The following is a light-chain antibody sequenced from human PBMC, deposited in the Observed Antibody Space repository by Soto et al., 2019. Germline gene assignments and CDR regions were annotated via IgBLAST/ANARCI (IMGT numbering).Light chain of an antibody. V-gene: IGKV3-15*01. CDR1: QSVSSN. J-gene: IGKJ1*01. CDR2: GAS. Sequence: EIVMTQSPVTLSVSPGERATPSCRASQSVSSNLAWYQQKPGQAPRLLIYGASTRATGIPARFSGSGSGTEFTLTISSLQSEDFAVYYCQQYNNWPATFGQGTKVDIK. CDR3: QQYNNWPAT.